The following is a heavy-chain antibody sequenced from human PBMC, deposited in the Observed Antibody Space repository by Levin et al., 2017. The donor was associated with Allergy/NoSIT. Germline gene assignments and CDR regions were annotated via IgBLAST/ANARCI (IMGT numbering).Heavy chain of an antibody. V-gene: IGHV3-64D*06. CDR2: VSGDGGVT. J-gene: IGHJ4*02. CDR3: VTGGAYYYAH. D-gene: IGHD3-10*01. CDR1: FFPFLPSF. Sequence: GGSLRLSFSSSFFPFLPSFLPFFLPSPLPGLAFVSAVSGDGGVTDYTDSVKGRFTISRDNSKNTMYIQMSSLRTEDTAVYYCVTGGAYYYAHWGQGTLVTVSS.